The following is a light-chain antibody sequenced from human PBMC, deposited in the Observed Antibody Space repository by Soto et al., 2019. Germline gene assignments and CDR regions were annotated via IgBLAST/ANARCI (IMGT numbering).Light chain of an antibody. Sequence: QSALTQPPSASGTPGQRVSISCSGDSSTFETKGVHWYQQLPGAAPKLLIYRNDQRPSGVPERFSGSKTGTSASLTISGLRSEDEAHYYCAAYAGNLNGPVFGGGTQLTVL. CDR2: RND. J-gene: IGLJ7*01. CDR3: AAYAGNLNGPV. CDR1: SSTFETKG. V-gene: IGLV1-47*01.